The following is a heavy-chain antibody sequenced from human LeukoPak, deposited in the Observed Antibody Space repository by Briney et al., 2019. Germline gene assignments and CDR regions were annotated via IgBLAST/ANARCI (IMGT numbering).Heavy chain of an antibody. Sequence: PSETLSFTCTVSGGSISSYYWSWIRQPAGKGLEWIGRIYTSGSTNYNPSLKSRVTMSVDTSKNQFSLKLSSVTAADTAVYYCARDSFFRSSSGWFDPWGQGTLVTVSS. CDR2: IYTSGST. CDR3: ARDSFFRSSSGWFDP. V-gene: IGHV4-4*07. J-gene: IGHJ5*02. D-gene: IGHD6-6*01. CDR1: GGSISSYY.